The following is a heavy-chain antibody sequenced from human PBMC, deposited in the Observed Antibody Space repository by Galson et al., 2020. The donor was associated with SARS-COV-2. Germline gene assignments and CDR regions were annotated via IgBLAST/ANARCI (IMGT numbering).Heavy chain of an antibody. V-gene: IGHV3-7*05. Sequence: GESLKISCAASGFTFSTSWMAWARQAPGKGLEWVANINQHGSEKYYVDSVKGRFTISRDNTKNSLYLQMSSLRAEDTAVYYCARVLGGVYDSSGYAQNWFDPWGQGTLVTVSS. CDR2: INQHGSEK. J-gene: IGHJ5*02. CDR1: GFTFSTSW. D-gene: IGHD3-22*01. CDR3: ARVLGGVYDSSGYAQNWFDP.